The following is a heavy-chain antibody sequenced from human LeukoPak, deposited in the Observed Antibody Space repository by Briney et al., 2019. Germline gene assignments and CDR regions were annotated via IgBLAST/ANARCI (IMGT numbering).Heavy chain of an antibody. J-gene: IGHJ2*01. CDR3: ARAGVVSNPNSYWYFDL. D-gene: IGHD3-3*01. CDR2: IYYSGST. CDR1: GGSISSYY. V-gene: IGHV4-59*01. Sequence: PSETLSLNCTVSGGSISSYYWSWLRQPPGKGLEWMGYIYYSGSTNYNPSLESRVTISVDTSKNQFSLKLSSVSAADTAVYYCARAGVVSNPNSYWYFDLWGRGTLVTVSS.